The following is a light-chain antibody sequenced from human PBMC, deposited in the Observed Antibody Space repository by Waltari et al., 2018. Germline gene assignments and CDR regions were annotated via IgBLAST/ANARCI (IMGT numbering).Light chain of an antibody. CDR3: MIWPSNASVM. CDR2: YSSNSDK. CDR1: SDINVGSQH. J-gene: IGLJ3*02. Sequence: QPVLTQPPSSSASPGESARLTCPLPSDINVGSQHMYWSLQTPGSPPRYLLYYSSNSDKRHGSGVPSRFSGSKDASANTGILLISGVQSEDEADYYCMIWPSNASVMFGGGTKLTVL. V-gene: IGLV5-37*01.